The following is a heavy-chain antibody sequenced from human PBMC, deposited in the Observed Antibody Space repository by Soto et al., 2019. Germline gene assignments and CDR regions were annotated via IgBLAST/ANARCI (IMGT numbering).Heavy chain of an antibody. V-gene: IGHV1-69*02. CDR2: IIPILGIA. CDR1: AGTFSSYT. D-gene: IGHD1-7*01. Sequence: SVKVSCKASAGTFSSYTISWVRQAPGQGLEWMGRIIPILGIANYAQKFQGRVTITADKSTSTAYMELSSLRSEDTAVYYCAAELELLGPSFDYWGQGTLVTVSS. CDR3: AAELELLGPSFDY. J-gene: IGHJ4*02.